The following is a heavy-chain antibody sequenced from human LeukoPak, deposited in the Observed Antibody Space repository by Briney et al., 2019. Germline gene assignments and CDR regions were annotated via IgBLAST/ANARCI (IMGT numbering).Heavy chain of an antibody. Sequence: KASQTLSLTCTVSGGSISSGGYYWSWIRQPPGKGLEWIGEINHSGSTNYNPSLKSRVTISVDTSKNQFSLKLSSVTAADTAVYYCARVKNRIAAAGTGWFDPWGQGTLVTVSS. J-gene: IGHJ5*02. CDR2: INHSGST. D-gene: IGHD6-13*01. V-gene: IGHV4-30-2*01. CDR1: GGSISSGGYY. CDR3: ARVKNRIAAAGTGWFDP.